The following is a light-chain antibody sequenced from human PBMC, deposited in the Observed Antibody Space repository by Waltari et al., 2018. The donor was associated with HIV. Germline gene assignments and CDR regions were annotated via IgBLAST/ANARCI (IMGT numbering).Light chain of an antibody. CDR3: QSYDSSLSSSV. CDR2: GNS. V-gene: IGLV1-40*01. J-gene: IGLJ2*01. Sequence: QSDLTQPPSVSGAPGQRVTISCSGVSAGYDVHWYQQLPGTAPKLLIYGNSTRPSGVPDRFSGSRSGPLASLALTGLQAEDEADYYCQSYDSSLSSSVFGGGTRLTVL. CDR1: SAGYD.